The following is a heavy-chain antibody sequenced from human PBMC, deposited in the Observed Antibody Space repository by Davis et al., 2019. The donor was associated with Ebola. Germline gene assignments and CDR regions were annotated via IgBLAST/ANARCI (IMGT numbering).Heavy chain of an antibody. Sequence: GESLKISCAASGFTFSTYSMSWVRQAPGKGLEWVSSISSDSDYIYYADSAKGRFTISRDNAKNSLYLQMNSLRDEDTAVYYCARGLLWFGELSSYYFDYWGQGTLVTVSS. CDR2: ISSDSDYI. V-gene: IGHV3-21*01. D-gene: IGHD3-10*01. CDR1: GFTFSTYS. J-gene: IGHJ4*02. CDR3: ARGLLWFGELSSYYFDY.